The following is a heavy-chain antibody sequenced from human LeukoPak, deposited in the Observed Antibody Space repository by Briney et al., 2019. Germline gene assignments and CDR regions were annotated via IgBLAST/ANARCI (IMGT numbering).Heavy chain of an antibody. D-gene: IGHD5-12*01. CDR2: ISYDGSNK. V-gene: IGHV3-30-3*01. Sequence: PGGSLGLSCAASGFTFSSYAIHWVRQAPGKGLEWVAVISYDGSNKYYADSVKGRFTISRDNSKNTLYLQMNSLRAEDTAVYYCARDKEGYSGYDYYFDYWGQGTLVTVSS. CDR3: ARDKEGYSGYDYYFDY. CDR1: GFTFSSYA. J-gene: IGHJ4*02.